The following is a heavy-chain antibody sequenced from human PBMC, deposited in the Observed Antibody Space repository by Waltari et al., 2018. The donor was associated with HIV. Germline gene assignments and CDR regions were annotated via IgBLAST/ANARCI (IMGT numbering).Heavy chain of an antibody. CDR1: GLTLGSYS. D-gene: IGHD2-15*01. CDR3: AKEVVALPHYYYYGLDV. J-gene: IGHJ6*02. Sequence: ELQLVGSGGGLVQPGGSLGRSCAAFGLTLGSYSMNRGRQAPGKGLEWVSYISSTSNTIYYADSVKGRFTVSRENAKNSLSLQMNSLRAEDTAVYFCAKEVVALPHYYYYGLDVWGQGTTVTVSS. CDR2: ISSTSNTI. V-gene: IGHV3-48*04.